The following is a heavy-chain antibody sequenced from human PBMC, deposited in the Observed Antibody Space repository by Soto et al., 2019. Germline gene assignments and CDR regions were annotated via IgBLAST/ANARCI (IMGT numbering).Heavy chain of an antibody. J-gene: IGHJ4*02. CDR2: SSNSGTFS. V-gene: IGHV3-11*06. CDR1: GFTSSDYY. D-gene: IGHD1-1*01. Sequence: GGSLRLSCEGSGFTSSDYYISWIRQAPGKGLEWISYSSNSGTFSRYADSVKGRFSISRDNTKNLLYLQMNSLRAEDTAVYYCARSGDNYNRLDYWGQGTPVTVSS. CDR3: ARSGDNYNRLDY.